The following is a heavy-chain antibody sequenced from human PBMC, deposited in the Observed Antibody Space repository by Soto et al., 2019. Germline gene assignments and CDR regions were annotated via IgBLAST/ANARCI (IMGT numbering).Heavy chain of an antibody. Sequence: PSETMSLTCAVCSGFYRGYYWILIRQPPGKGLEWIGEINHSGSTNYNPPLKSRVTISVDTSKNQFSLKLSSVTAADTAVYYCARVRIDYDFWSGYAPLVLQAVDYWGQGTLVTSPQ. CDR3: ARVRIDYDFWSGYAPLVLQAVDY. CDR1: SGFYRGYY. CDR2: INHSGST. J-gene: IGHJ4*02. D-gene: IGHD3-3*01. V-gene: IGHV4-34*01.